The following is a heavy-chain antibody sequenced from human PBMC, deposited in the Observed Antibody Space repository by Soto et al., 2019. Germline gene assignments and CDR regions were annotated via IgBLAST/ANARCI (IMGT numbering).Heavy chain of an antibody. CDR2: IYPGDSDT. Sequence: EVQLVTSGAEVKKPGESLKISCKGSGYSFTSYWIGWVRQMHGKGLEWMGIIYPGDSDTRYSQSFQGQVTISADKSISTAYLQWSSLKASDTAMYYCARRISGYSGSYYLDYWGQGTLVTVSS. CDR3: ARRISGYSGSYYLDY. D-gene: IGHD1-26*01. V-gene: IGHV5-51*01. CDR1: GYSFTSYW. J-gene: IGHJ4*02.